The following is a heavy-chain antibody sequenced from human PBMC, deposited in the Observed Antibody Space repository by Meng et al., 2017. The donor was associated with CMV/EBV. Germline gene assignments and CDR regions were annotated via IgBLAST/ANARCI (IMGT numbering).Heavy chain of an antibody. CDR2: IRYDGSNK. D-gene: IGHD2-2*01. CDR1: GFTFSSYG. CDR3: AKDPRYCSSTSCEPSDY. Sequence: GESLMISCAASGFTFSSYGMHWVRQAPGKGLEWVAFIRYDGSNKYYADSVKGRFTISRDNSKNTLYLQMNSLRAEDTAVYYCAKDPRYCSSTSCEPSDYWGQGTLVTVSS. V-gene: IGHV3-30*02. J-gene: IGHJ4*02.